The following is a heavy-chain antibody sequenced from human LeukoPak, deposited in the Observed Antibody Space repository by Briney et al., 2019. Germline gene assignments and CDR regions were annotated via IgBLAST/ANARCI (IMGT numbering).Heavy chain of an antibody. V-gene: IGHV4-38-2*02. CDR2: INHSGST. CDR3: ARRRSGDAFDI. J-gene: IGHJ3*02. CDR1: GYSISSGYY. D-gene: IGHD1-26*01. Sequence: PSETLSLTCTVSGYSISSGYYWGWIRQPPGKGLEWIGEINHSGSTNYNPSLKSRVTISVDTSKNQFSLKLSSVTAADTAVYYCARRRSGDAFDIWGQGTMVTVSS.